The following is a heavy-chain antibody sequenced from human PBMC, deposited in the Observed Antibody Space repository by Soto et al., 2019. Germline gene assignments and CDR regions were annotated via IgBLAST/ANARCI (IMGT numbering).Heavy chain of an antibody. CDR1: GFSFSTYS. CDR2: ISSGSSTM. D-gene: IGHD3-16*01. Sequence: EVQLVESGGDLVQPGGSLRLSCAASGFSFSTYSMIWVRQAPGKGLEWVSYISSGSSTMYYADSVKGRFTISRDNAKHSLYLQMNSLRAEDTAVYYCAREFGTVWGQGTLVTVSS. CDR3: AREFGTV. V-gene: IGHV3-48*01. J-gene: IGHJ4*02.